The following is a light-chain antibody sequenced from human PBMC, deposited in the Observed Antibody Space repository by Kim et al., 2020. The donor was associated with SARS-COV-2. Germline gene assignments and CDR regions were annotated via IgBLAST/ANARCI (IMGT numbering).Light chain of an antibody. CDR3: QQRSNWPPYT. CDR2: DAS. V-gene: IGKV3-11*01. Sequence: LSPGESATLSCRASQSVSSYLAWYQPKPGQAPRLLIYDASNRATGIPARFSGSGSGTDFTLTISSLEPEDFAVYYCQQRSNWPPYTFGQGTKLEI. CDR1: QSVSSY. J-gene: IGKJ2*01.